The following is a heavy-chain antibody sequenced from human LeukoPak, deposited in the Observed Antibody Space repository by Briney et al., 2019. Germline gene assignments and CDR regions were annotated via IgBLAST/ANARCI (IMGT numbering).Heavy chain of an antibody. CDR3: ARQEDYILDY. J-gene: IGHJ4*02. CDR1: GGSISSYY. Sequence: PSETLSLTCTVSGGSISSYYWSWIRQPPGKGLEWIGYIYYSGSTNYNPSLKSQVTISVDTSKNQFSLKLSSVTAADTAVYYCARQEDYILDYWGQGTLVTVSS. D-gene: IGHD4-11*01. CDR2: IYYSGST. V-gene: IGHV4-59*08.